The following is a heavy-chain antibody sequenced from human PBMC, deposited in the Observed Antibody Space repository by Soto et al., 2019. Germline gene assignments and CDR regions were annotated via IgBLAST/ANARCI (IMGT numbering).Heavy chain of an antibody. Sequence: EVQLVESGGGLVQPGGSLRLSCAASGFTFSSYWMSWVRQAPGKGLEWVANIKQDGSEKYYVDSVKGRFTISRDNAKNSLFLQMNSLRAEDTAVYYCAREADTAMGPGALAIWGQGTMVTVSS. CDR3: AREADTAMGPGALAI. CDR1: GFTFSSYW. J-gene: IGHJ3*02. D-gene: IGHD5-18*01. V-gene: IGHV3-7*03. CDR2: IKQDGSEK.